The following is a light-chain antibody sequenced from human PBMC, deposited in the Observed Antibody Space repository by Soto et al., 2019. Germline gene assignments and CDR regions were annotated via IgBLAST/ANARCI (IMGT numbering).Light chain of an antibody. CDR1: QSLLHSNGYNY. CDR2: LGS. V-gene: IGKV2-28*01. Sequence: DIVMIQSPLSLPVTPGEPASISCRSSQSLLHSNGYNYLDWYLQKPGQSPQLLIYLGSNRASGVPARFSGSGSGTYFTLKISRVEAEDVGVYYCMQALQTPLTFGGGTKVEIK. J-gene: IGKJ4*01. CDR3: MQALQTPLT.